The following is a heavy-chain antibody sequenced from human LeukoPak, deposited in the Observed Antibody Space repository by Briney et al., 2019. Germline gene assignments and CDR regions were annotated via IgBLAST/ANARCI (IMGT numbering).Heavy chain of an antibody. CDR2: ISAYNGNT. J-gene: IGHJ5*02. Sequence: ASVKVSCXASGYTFTSYGISWVRQAPGQGLEWMGWISAYNGNTNYAQKLQGRVTMTTDTSTSTAYMELRSLRSDDTAVYYCARDVIPYNYGLGWFDPWGQGTLVTVSS. V-gene: IGHV1-18*01. CDR3: ARDVIPYNYGLGWFDP. D-gene: IGHD5-18*01. CDR1: GYTFTSYG.